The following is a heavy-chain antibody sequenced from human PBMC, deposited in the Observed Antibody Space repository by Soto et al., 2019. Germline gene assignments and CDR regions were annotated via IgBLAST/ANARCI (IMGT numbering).Heavy chain of an antibody. CDR2: IDYRAST. CDR3: ARDGRESSGMDV. V-gene: IGHV4-59*11. Sequence: SETLSLTCTVSGGSISSHYWSWVRQAPGKGLEWIGHIDYRASTSYKPSLRSRGTISVHTSNNQSSLKLNSVTTADTAVYYCARDGRESSGMDVWGPGTKVPASS. D-gene: IGHD1-26*01. CDR1: GGSISSHY. J-gene: IGHJ6*02.